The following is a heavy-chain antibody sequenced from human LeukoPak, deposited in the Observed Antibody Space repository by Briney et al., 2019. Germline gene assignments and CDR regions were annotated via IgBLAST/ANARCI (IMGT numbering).Heavy chain of an antibody. CDR1: GFTFSSYW. V-gene: IGHV3-30*03. Sequence: PGGSLRLSCAASGFTFSSYWMSWVRQAPGKGLEWVAVISYDGSNKYYADSVKGRFTISRDNSKNTLYLQMNSLRAEDTAVYYCASYGGNSWGQGTLVTVSS. CDR2: ISYDGSNK. CDR3: ASYGGNS. D-gene: IGHD4-23*01. J-gene: IGHJ4*02.